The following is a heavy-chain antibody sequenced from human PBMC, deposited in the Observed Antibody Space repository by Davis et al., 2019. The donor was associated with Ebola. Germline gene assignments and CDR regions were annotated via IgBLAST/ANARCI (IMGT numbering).Heavy chain of an antibody. V-gene: IGHV4-59*01. CDR2: IYYSGST. Sequence: SETLSLTCTVSGGSISSYYWSWIRQPPGKGLEWIGYIYYSGSTNYNPSLKTRVTISVDTSKNQFSLKLSSVTAADTAVYYCARVRLGWFDPWGQGTLVAVSS. J-gene: IGHJ5*02. CDR1: GGSISSYY. D-gene: IGHD6-19*01. CDR3: ARVRLGWFDP.